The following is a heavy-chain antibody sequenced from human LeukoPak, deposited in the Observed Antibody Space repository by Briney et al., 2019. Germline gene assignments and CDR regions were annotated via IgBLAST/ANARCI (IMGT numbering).Heavy chain of an antibody. V-gene: IGHV3-7*01. Sequence: GGSLRLSCTASGFIFSSFWMAWVRQAPGKGLEWVANIKPDGSLQFYGDSVKGRFTISRDNTKNSLYLQMNNLRAEDTALYYCATSYDSSGCDWGQGTLVTVSS. CDR2: IKPDGSLQ. CDR3: ATSYDSSGCD. CDR1: GFIFSSFW. D-gene: IGHD3-22*01. J-gene: IGHJ4*02.